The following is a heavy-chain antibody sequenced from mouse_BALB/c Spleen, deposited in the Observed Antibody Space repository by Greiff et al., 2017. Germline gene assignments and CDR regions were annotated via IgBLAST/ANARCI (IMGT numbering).Heavy chain of an antibody. CDR1: GFAFSSYD. CDR2: ISSGGGST. CDR3: ARHPLLRPDY. V-gene: IGHV5-12-1*01. D-gene: IGHD1-2*01. Sequence: DVMLVESGGGLVKPGGSLKLSCAASGFAFSSYDMSWVRQTPEKRLEWVAYISSGGGSTYYPDTVKGRFTISRENAKNTLYLQMSSLKSEDTAMYYCARHPLLRPDYWGQGTTLTVSS. J-gene: IGHJ2*01.